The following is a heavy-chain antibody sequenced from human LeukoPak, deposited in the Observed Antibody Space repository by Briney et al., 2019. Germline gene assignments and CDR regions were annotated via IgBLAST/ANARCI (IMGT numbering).Heavy chain of an antibody. CDR1: GSSMTNYY. Sequence: PSETLSLTCAVSGSSMTNYYWSWIRQPPGKGLEWIGYIYYSGRTKYNPSLKSRVTISVDTSKNHFSLKLTSVTAADTAVYYCARGWGYFDYWGQGTLVTVSS. V-gene: IGHV4-59*01. J-gene: IGHJ4*02. CDR2: IYYSGRT. CDR3: ARGWGYFDY. D-gene: IGHD1-26*01.